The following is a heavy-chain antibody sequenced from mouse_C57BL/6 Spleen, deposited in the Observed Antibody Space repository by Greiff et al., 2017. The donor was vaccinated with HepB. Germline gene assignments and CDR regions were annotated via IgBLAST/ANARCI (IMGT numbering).Heavy chain of an antibody. D-gene: IGHD2-4*01. CDR2: IYPRDGST. V-gene: IGHV1-85*01. CDR3: ARSDDYDGAWFAY. J-gene: IGHJ3*01. CDR1: GYTLTSYD. Sequence: VQLQESGPELVKPGASVKLSCKASGYTLTSYDINWVKQRPGQGLEWIGWIYPRDGSTKYNEKFKGTATLTVDTSSSTAYMESHSLTSEDSAVYFCARSDDYDGAWFAYWGQGTLVTVSA.